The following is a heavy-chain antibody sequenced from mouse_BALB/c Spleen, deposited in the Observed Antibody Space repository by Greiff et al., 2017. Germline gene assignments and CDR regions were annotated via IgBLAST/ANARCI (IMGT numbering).Heavy chain of an antibody. CDR2: ISSGSSTI. CDR3: ARSGGGTDYAMDY. Sequence: EVQLMESGGGLVQPGGSRTLSCAASGFTFSSFGMHWVRQAPEKGLEWVAYISSGSSTIYYADTVKGRFTISRDNPKNTLFLQMTSLRSEDTAMYYCARSGGGTDYAMDYWGQGTPVTVSA. CDR1: GFTFSSFG. D-gene: IGHD3-1*01. V-gene: IGHV5-17*02. J-gene: IGHJ4*01.